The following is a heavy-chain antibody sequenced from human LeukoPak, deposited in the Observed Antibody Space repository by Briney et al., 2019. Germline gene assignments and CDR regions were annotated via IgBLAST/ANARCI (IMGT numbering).Heavy chain of an antibody. J-gene: IGHJ4*02. CDR3: ERDCI. D-gene: IGHD1-14*01. CDR1: GFTFSSHW. CDR2: IKQDGSGV. V-gene: IGHV3-7*05. Sequence: GGSLRLSCVGSGFTFSSHWMSWVRQAPGKGLEWVANIKQDGSGVDYVDSVKGRFTISRDNAKNSLFLQMNSLRAEDTAVYYCERDCIWGQGTLVTVSS.